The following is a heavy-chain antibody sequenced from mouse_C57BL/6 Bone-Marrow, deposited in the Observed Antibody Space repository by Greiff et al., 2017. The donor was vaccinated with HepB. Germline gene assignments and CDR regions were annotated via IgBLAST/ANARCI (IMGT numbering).Heavy chain of an antibody. J-gene: IGHJ4*01. D-gene: IGHD2-3*01. CDR3: SEDSSVYYWAVKIYECYYEDYAMDY. V-gene: IGHV1-87*01. Sequence: VQRVESGPELARPWASVKISCQAFYTFSRRVHFAIRDTNYWMQWVKQRPGQGLEWIGAIYPGNGDTSYNQKFKGKATLTADKSSSTAYMQLSSLTSEDSSVYYWAVKIYECYYEDYAMDYWGQGTSVTVSS. CDR1: YTFSRRVH. CDR2: GQGLEWIG.